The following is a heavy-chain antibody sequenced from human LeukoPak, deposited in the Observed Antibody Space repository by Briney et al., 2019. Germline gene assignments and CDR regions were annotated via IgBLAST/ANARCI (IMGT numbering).Heavy chain of an antibody. CDR2: ISTTGSPI. V-gene: IGHV3-11*01. CDR3: VRDRARYMDV. J-gene: IGHJ6*03. CDR1: GFNFGDYY. Sequence: GSLRLSCAASGFNFGDYYMNWIRQAPGQGLEWVSTISTTGSPIFYTDSVQGRFTVSRDNANYSLYLHMNSLRAEDTAVYFCVRDRARYMDVWGKGTTVTVSS.